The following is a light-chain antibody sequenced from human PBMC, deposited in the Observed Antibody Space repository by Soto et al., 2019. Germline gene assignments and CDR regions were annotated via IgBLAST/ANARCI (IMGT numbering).Light chain of an antibody. CDR1: QSINNY. J-gene: IGKJ1*01. CDR3: QQYGNLWT. CDR2: KAS. V-gene: IGKV1-5*03. Sequence: DIQLTQSPSTLSASVGDRVTISCRASQSINNYLAWYQQKPGKAPKLLIYKASTLESGVPSTFSGSGSGTEFSLTISSLQPDDFETYYCQQYGNLWTFGQGTKVEIK.